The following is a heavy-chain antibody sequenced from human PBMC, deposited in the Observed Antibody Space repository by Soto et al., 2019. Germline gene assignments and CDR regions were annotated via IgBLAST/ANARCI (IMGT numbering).Heavy chain of an antibody. V-gene: IGHV4-4*02. CDR3: AKGGRVYYGSGSYFDS. J-gene: IGHJ4*02. CDR2: IYHSGST. CDR1: GVSISTSNW. Sequence: QVQLQESGPGLVKPSGTLSLTCAVSGVSISTSNWWSWARQSPGKGLEWIGEIYHSGSTNYNPSLXSRVXMXLDKSTNHFSLHLSSVNAADTAVYFCAKGGRVYYGSGSYFDSWGQGIQVTVSS. D-gene: IGHD3-10*01.